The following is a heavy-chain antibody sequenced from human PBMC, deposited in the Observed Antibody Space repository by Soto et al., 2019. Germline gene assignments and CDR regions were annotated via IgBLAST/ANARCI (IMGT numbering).Heavy chain of an antibody. J-gene: IGHJ4*02. Sequence: TSETLSLTCTVSGGSISSGGYYWSWIRQHPGKGLEWIGYIYYSGSTYYNPSLKSRVTISVDTSKNQFSLKLSSVTAADTAVYYCARSNVILAAAGTWIFDYWGQGTLVTVSS. D-gene: IGHD6-13*01. CDR1: GGSISSGGYY. CDR2: IYYSGST. CDR3: ARSNVILAAAGTWIFDY. V-gene: IGHV4-31*03.